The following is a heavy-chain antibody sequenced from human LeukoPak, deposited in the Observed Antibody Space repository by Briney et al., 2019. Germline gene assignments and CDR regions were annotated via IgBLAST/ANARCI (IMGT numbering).Heavy chain of an antibody. CDR3: AKPAGGDFWSGYRDYYYYYGMDV. Sequence: GGSLRLSCAASGFTFSSYAMSWVRQAPGKGLEWVSAISGSGGSTYYADSVKGRFTISRDNSKNTLYLQMNSLRAEDTAVYYCAKPAGGDFWSGYRDYYYYYGMDVWGQGTTVTVSS. V-gene: IGHV3-23*01. CDR2: ISGSGGST. D-gene: IGHD3-3*01. J-gene: IGHJ6*02. CDR1: GFTFSSYA.